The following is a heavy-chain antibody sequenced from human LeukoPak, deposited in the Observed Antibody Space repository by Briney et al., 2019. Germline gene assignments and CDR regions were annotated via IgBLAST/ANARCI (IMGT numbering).Heavy chain of an antibody. D-gene: IGHD3-22*01. Sequence: GGSLRLSCAASGFTFNSYAMTWVRQAPGKGLEWVSVISGSGAITQYADSVKGRFTISRDNSKNTLYLQMNSLRAEDTAVYYCAKGDSSGYYSELTFDYWGQGTLVTVSS. V-gene: IGHV3-23*01. CDR1: GFTFNSYA. CDR2: ISGSGAIT. J-gene: IGHJ4*02. CDR3: AKGDSSGYYSELTFDY.